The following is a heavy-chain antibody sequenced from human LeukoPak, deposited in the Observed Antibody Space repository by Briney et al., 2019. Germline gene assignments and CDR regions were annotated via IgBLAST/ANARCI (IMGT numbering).Heavy chain of an antibody. J-gene: IGHJ4*02. Sequence: GGSLRLSCAASGFTFSSYEMNWVRQAPGKGLEWVSSISSSSSYIYYADSVKGRFTISRDNAKNSLYLQMNSLRAEDTAVYYCAREQAYYYDSSGYYEEVGYFDYWGQGTLVTVSS. D-gene: IGHD3-22*01. CDR3: AREQAYYYDSSGYYEEVGYFDY. CDR1: GFTFSSYE. CDR2: ISSSSSYI. V-gene: IGHV3-21*01.